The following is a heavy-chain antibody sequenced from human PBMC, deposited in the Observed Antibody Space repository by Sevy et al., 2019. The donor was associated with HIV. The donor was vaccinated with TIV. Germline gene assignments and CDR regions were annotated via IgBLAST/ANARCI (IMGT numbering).Heavy chain of an antibody. J-gene: IGHJ3*02. V-gene: IGHV3-30*04. Sequence: GGSLRLSCVGSGFTFSSYALHWVRQAPDKGLEWVAVISYDGSNTYYADSVKGRFTISRENSKNTLNLQMNSLRADDTAVFYLARFPPQRAFDIWGQGTTVTVSS. CDR3: ARFPPQRAFDI. CDR2: ISYDGSNT. CDR1: GFTFSSYA.